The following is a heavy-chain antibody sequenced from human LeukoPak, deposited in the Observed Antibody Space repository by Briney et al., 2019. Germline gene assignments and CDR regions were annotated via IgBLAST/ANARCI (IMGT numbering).Heavy chain of an antibody. CDR2: INPSGCST. D-gene: IGHD5-24*01. CDR3: ATVISRDGYNTYYYYYYMDV. V-gene: IGHV1-46*01. J-gene: IGHJ6*03. CDR1: GYTFTSYY. Sequence: GASVKVSCKASGYTFTSYYMHWVRQAPGQGLEWMEIINPSGCSTSYAQKFQGRVTMTRDTSISTAYMELSRLRSDDTAVYYCATVISRDGYNTYYYYYYMDVWGKGTTVTVSS.